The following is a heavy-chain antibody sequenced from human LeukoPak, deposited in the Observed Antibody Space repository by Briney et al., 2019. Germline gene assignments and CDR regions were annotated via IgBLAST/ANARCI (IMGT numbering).Heavy chain of an antibody. D-gene: IGHD6-19*01. CDR1: GFTFSSYS. Sequence: GGSLRLSCAASGFTFSSYSMNWVRQAPGKWLEWVSSISSSSSYIYYADSVKGRFTISRDNAKNSLYLQVNSLRAEDTAVYYCARDYTVAGSWGVLDYYYGMDVWGQGTTVTVSS. CDR2: ISSSSSYI. J-gene: IGHJ6*02. CDR3: ARDYTVAGSWGVLDYYYGMDV. V-gene: IGHV3-21*01.